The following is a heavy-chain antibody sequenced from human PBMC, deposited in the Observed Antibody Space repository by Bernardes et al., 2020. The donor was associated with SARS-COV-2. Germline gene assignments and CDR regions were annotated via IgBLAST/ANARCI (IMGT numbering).Heavy chain of an antibody. D-gene: IGHD3-10*01. CDR2: IYYSGDT. V-gene: IGHV4-39*01. CDR3: ARHYDNSPPPNYFDY. Sequence: SETLSLTCTVSGGSITSNRHYWGWIRQPPGKGPEWIGSIYYSGDTYYNPSLKSRITISVDTSKSHFSLKLSSVTAADTAVYYCARHYDNSPPPNYFDYWGQGTLVTVSS. J-gene: IGHJ4*02. CDR1: GGSITSNRHY.